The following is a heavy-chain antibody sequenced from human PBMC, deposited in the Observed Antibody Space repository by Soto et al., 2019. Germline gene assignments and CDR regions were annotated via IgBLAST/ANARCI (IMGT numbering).Heavy chain of an antibody. V-gene: IGHV4-59*01. CDR1: GGSISSFY. J-gene: IGHJ6*02. D-gene: IGHD1-26*01. Sequence: SETLSLTXFVSGGSISSFYWSWIRQPPGKGLEWIGHIYYSESTNYNPSLKSRVTISVDRSKNQFSLKLSSVTAADTAVYYCARTPYYHYYGMDVWGQGTTVTVSS. CDR3: ARTPYYHYYGMDV. CDR2: IYYSEST.